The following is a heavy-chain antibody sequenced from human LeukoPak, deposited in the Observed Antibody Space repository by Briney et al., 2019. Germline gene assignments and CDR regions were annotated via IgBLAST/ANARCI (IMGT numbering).Heavy chain of an antibody. J-gene: IGHJ6*03. D-gene: IGHD2-21*01. Sequence: ASVKVSCKASGYTFTGYFMHWVRQASGQGLEWMGWINPNSGGTNYAQKFQGRVTMTRDTSISTAYMELRSLRSDDTAVYYCARNGDLYYYYYYMDVWGKGTTVTISS. V-gene: IGHV1-2*02. CDR2: INPNSGGT. CDR3: ARNGDLYYYYYYMDV. CDR1: GYTFTGYF.